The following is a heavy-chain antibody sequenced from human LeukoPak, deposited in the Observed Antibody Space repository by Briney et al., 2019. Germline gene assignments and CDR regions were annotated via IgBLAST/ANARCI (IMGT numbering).Heavy chain of an antibody. CDR1: GGSISSYY. D-gene: IGHD3-16*02. Sequence: SETLSLTCTVSGGSISSYYWSWIRQPPGKGLEWIGHIYTSGSTNYNPSLKSRVTMSVDTSKNQFSLKLSSVTAADTAVYYCARELPCDYVWGSYRHLAFDIWGQGTMVTVSS. CDR2: IYTSGST. CDR3: ARELPCDYVWGSYRHLAFDI. V-gene: IGHV4-4*07. J-gene: IGHJ3*02.